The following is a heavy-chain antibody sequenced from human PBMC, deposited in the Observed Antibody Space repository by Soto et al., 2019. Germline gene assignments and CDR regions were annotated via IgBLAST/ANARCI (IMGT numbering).Heavy chain of an antibody. CDR3: AHSRYCSGGSCYRVRWFDP. D-gene: IGHD2-15*01. V-gene: IGHV2-5*01. CDR1: GFSLSTSQVG. J-gene: IGHJ5*02. CDR2: VYWNDDK. Sequence: SGPTLVNPTQTLTLTCTFSGFSLSTSQVGVGWIRQPPGKALEWLAHVYWNDDKYYSLSLKSRLTIIKDTSKSQVVLTMTNMDPVDTATYYCAHSRYCSGGSCYRVRWFDPWGQGTLVTVSS.